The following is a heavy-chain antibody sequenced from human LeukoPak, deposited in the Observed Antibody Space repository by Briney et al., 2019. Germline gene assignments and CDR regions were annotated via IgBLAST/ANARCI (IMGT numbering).Heavy chain of an antibody. CDR2: ISGSGGST. CDR1: GFTFSSYE. V-gene: IGHV3-48*03. J-gene: IGHJ6*03. D-gene: IGHD6-19*01. CDR3: AREEGSGWYYYMEV. Sequence: GGSLRLSCAASGFTFSSYEMNWVRQAPGKGLEWVSAISGSGGSTYYADSVKGRFTISRDNAKNSLYLQMNSLRAEDTAVYYCAREEGSGWYYYMEVWGKGTTVTVSS.